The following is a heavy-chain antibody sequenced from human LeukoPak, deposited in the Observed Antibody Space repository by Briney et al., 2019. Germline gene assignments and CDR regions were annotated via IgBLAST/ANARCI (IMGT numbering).Heavy chain of an antibody. Sequence: SETLSLTCAVHGGSFSGYYWSWVRQPPGKGLEWIGEISHIGSTNYNPSLESRVTISVDTSKNQFSLKLSSVTAADTAVYYCARSRWEVRFDPWGQGTLVTVSS. D-gene: IGHD1-26*01. J-gene: IGHJ5*02. V-gene: IGHV4-34*01. CDR3: ARSRWEVRFDP. CDR1: GGSFSGYY. CDR2: ISHIGST.